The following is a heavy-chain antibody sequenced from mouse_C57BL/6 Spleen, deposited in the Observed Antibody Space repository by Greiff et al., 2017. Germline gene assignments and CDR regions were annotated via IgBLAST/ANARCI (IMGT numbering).Heavy chain of an antibody. CDR3: ARHGYLRYWDY. J-gene: IGHJ4*01. D-gene: IGHD2-2*01. CDR1: GYTFTSYT. CDR2: INPSSGYT. Sequence: QVQLQQSGAELARPGASVKMSCKASGYTFTSYTMHWVKQRPGQGLEWIGYINPSSGYTKYNQKFKDKATLTADKSSSTAYMRLSSLTSEDSAVYYRARHGYLRYWDYWGQGTSVTVSS. V-gene: IGHV1-4*01.